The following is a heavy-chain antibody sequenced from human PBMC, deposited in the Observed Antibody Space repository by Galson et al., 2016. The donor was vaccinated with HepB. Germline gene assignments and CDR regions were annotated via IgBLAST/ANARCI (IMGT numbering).Heavy chain of an antibody. CDR3: ARGLRWYWYLDL. CDR1: GFIFSTYG. V-gene: IGHV3-30*03. CDR2: ISTDEGNK. D-gene: IGHD4-23*01. J-gene: IGHJ2*01. Sequence: SLRLSCAASGFIFSTYGMHWVRQAPGEGLEWVALISTDEGNKYYGDSVKGRFTISRDNSKNTLYLQMNSLRADDTAVYYCARGLRWYWYLDLWGRGTLVTVSS.